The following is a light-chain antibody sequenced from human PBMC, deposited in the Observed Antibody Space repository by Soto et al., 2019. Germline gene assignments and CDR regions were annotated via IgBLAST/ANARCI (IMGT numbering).Light chain of an antibody. Sequence: ESVFIQSPGTLSLSPGERATLSCRASQSVSSSYLVWYQQKPGQAPRLLIYDTSSRATGIPDRFSGTGSETDFTLTINRLEPEDFAVYYCQQYENSPITFGQGTRLEIK. CDR2: DTS. CDR1: QSVSSSY. CDR3: QQYENSPIT. V-gene: IGKV3-20*01. J-gene: IGKJ5*01.